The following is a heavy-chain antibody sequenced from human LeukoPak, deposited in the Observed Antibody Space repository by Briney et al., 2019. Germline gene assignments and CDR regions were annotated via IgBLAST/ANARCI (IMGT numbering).Heavy chain of an antibody. J-gene: IGHJ3*02. Sequence: PSETLSLTCTVSGGSISSSSYYWGWIRQPPGKGLEWIGSIYYSGSTNYNPSLKSRVTISVDTSKNQFSLKLSSVTAADTAVYYCARDHAPEDAFDIWGQGTMVTVSS. D-gene: IGHD2-2*01. CDR3: ARDHAPEDAFDI. CDR2: IYYSGST. V-gene: IGHV4-39*07. CDR1: GGSISSSSYY.